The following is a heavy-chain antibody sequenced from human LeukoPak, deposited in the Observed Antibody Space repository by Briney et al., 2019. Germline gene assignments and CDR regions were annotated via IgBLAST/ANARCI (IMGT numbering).Heavy chain of an antibody. CDR3: ARDGGAAAGIDY. CDR2: IWYDGSNK. Sequence: PGGSLRLSCAASGFTFSSYGMHWVRQAPGKGLEWVAVIWYDGSNKYYADSVKGRFTISRDNSKNTLYLQMNSLRAEDTAVYYCARDGGAAAGIDYWGQGTLVTVSS. V-gene: IGHV3-33*01. J-gene: IGHJ4*02. CDR1: GFTFSSYG. D-gene: IGHD6-13*01.